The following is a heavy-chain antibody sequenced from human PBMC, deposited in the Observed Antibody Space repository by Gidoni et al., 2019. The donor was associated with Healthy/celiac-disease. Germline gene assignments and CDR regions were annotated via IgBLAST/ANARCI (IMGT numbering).Heavy chain of an antibody. Sequence: EVQLLESGGGLVQPGGSLRLSCAASGFTFSSYAMSWVRQAPGKGLGWVSAISGSGGSTYYADSVKGRFTISRDNSKNTLYLQMNSLRAEDTAVYYCAKDLSCDGGSCNQYWGQGTLVTVSS. J-gene: IGHJ4*02. CDR3: AKDLSCDGGSCNQY. V-gene: IGHV3-23*01. CDR2: ISGSGGST. CDR1: GFTFSSYA. D-gene: IGHD2-15*01.